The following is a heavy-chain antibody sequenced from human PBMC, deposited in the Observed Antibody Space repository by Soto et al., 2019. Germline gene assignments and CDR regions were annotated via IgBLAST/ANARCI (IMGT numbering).Heavy chain of an antibody. Sequence: GASVKVSCKASGYTFTSYAMHWVRQAPGQRLEWMGWINAGNGNTKYSQKFQGRVTITRDTSASTAYMELSSLRSEDTAVYYCARVYGSGSYFQSHYGMDVWGQGTTVTVSS. V-gene: IGHV1-3*01. CDR3: ARVYGSGSYFQSHYGMDV. CDR2: INAGNGNT. CDR1: GYTFTSYA. D-gene: IGHD3-10*01. J-gene: IGHJ6*02.